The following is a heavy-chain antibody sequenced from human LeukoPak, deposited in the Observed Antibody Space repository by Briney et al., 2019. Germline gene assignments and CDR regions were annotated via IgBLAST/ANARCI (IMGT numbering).Heavy chain of an antibody. V-gene: IGHV1-18*01. D-gene: IGHD4-17*01. CDR3: AAHDYGDYPYYFDY. CDR1: GYTFTSYG. J-gene: IGHJ4*02. Sequence: GASVKVSCKASGYTFTSYGISWVRQAPGQGLVWMGWISAYNGNTNYAQKLQGRVTMTTDTSTSTAYMELRSLRSDDTAVYYCAAHDYGDYPYYFDYWGQGTLVTVSS. CDR2: ISAYNGNT.